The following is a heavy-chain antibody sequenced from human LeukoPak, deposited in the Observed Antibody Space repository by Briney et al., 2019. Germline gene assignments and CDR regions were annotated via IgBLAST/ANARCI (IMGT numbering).Heavy chain of an antibody. CDR3: ARDKKRGYSSGYAFDI. V-gene: IGHV4-59*01. D-gene: IGHD5-18*01. CDR1: GGSISSYY. CDR2: IYYSGST. J-gene: IGHJ3*02. Sequence: PSETLSLTCTVSGGSISSYYWSWIRQPPGKGLEWIGYIYYSGSTNYNPSLKSRVTISVDTSKNQFSLKLSSVTAADTAVYYCARDKKRGYSSGYAFDIWGQGTMVTVSS.